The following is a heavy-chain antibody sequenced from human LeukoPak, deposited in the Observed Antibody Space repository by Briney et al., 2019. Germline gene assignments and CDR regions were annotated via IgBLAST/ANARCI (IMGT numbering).Heavy chain of an antibody. CDR1: GFTFSDYY. CDR2: ISSSGDII. Sequence: KPGGSLRLSCAASGFTFSDYYMRWIRQAPGKGLEWVSYISSSGDIIYYADSVKGRLTISRDNAKNSLYRQMNSLRAEDTAVYYCLRVILGTYYFDYWGQGTLVTVSS. J-gene: IGHJ4*02. V-gene: IGHV3-11*04. D-gene: IGHD3-16*01. CDR3: LRVILGTYYFDY.